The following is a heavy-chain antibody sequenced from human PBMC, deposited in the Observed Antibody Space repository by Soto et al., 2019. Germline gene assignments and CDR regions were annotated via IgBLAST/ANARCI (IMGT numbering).Heavy chain of an antibody. CDR2: ISSSSSYI. J-gene: IGHJ4*02. V-gene: IGHV3-21*01. CDR1: GFTFSSYS. CDR3: ARDHWYYGDRAFDY. Sequence: GGSLRLSCAASGFTFSSYSMNWVRQAPGKGLEWVSSISSSSSYIYYADSVKGRFTISRDNAKNSLYLQMNSLRAEDTAVYYCARDHWYYGDRAFDYWGQGTLVTVSS. D-gene: IGHD4-17*01.